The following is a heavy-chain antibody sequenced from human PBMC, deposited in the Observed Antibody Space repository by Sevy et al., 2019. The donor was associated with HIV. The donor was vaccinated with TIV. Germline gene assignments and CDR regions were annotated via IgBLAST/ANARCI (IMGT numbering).Heavy chain of an antibody. V-gene: IGHV4-31*03. CDR2: ISYSGST. J-gene: IGHJ4*02. D-gene: IGHD5-12*01. CDR3: ARRACSGYDLGSKAGAFDY. CDR1: GAFISSATYY. Sequence: SETLSLTCSVSGAFISSATYYWTWIRQHPGKGLEWIGDISYSGSTYLNPSLKSRLTISLDTSKNQSSLKVSSVPAADTAIYYCARRACSGYDLGSKAGAFDYWGQGTLVTVSS.